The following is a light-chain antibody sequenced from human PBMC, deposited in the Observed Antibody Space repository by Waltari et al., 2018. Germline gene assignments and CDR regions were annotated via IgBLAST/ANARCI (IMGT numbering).Light chain of an antibody. Sequence: EIVMTQFPATMSFSPGERATFSCTASLSVSTDLAWYQQKRGQTPSLLIYRASTRATDIPVRFRGSGSGTEFNLTISSLQSGDVAVYYCQQYNHWPRTFGQGIRVEIK. CDR2: RAS. CDR1: LSVSTD. V-gene: IGKV3D-15*01. J-gene: IGKJ1*01. CDR3: QQYNHWPRT.